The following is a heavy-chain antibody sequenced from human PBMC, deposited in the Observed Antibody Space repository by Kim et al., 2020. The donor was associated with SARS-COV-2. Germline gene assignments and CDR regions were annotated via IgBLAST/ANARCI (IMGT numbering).Heavy chain of an antibody. CDR3: MSRSYGGGWYIELDF. V-gene: IGHV4-39*01. J-gene: IGHJ6*01. CDR2: VHDSGST. D-gene: IGHD3-16*01. CDR1: GDSISSSGYY. Sequence: SETLSLTCSVSGDSISSSGYYWGWIRQPPGKGLEWIGSVHDSGSTYYSSSLKNLVTISADMSKKVFSLKMTSVTAADTAVYYCMSRSYGGGWYIELDFWG.